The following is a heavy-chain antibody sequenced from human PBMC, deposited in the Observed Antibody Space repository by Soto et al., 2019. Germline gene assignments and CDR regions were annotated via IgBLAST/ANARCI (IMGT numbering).Heavy chain of an antibody. V-gene: IGHV3-23*01. CDR1: GFTFSSYA. D-gene: IGHD3-22*01. J-gene: IGHJ4*02. CDR2: ISGSGGST. CDR3: AKWDPLEDYYDSSGYRFDY. Sequence: PGGSLRLSCAASGFTFSSYAMSWVRQAPGKGLEWVSAISGSGGSTYYADSVKGRFTISRDNSKNTLYLQMNSLRAEDTAVYYCAKWDPLEDYYDSSGYRFDYWGQGTLVTVSS.